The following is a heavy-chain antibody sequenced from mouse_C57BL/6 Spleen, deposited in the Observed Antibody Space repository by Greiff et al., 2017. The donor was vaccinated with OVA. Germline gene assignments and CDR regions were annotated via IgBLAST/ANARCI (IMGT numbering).Heavy chain of an antibody. CDR2: ISSGSSTI. V-gene: IGHV5-17*01. CDR3: ARETGRAMDY. D-gene: IGHD4-1*01. CDR1: GFTFSDYG. Sequence: EVKLMESGGGLVKPGGSLKLSCAASGFTFSDYGMHWVRQAPEKGLEWVAYISSGSSTIYYADTVKGRFTISRDNAKNTLFLQMTSLRSEDTAMYYCARETGRAMDYWGQGTSVTVSS. J-gene: IGHJ4*01.